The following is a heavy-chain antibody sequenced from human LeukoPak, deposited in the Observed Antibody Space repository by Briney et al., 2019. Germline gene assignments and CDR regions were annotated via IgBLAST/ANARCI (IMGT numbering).Heavy chain of an antibody. Sequence: GGSLRLSCAASGFTFSDYWMHWVRQTPGKGLVWVSRISYDGGGTNFADSVKGRFTISRDNAKNMLYLQMSSLRVDDTAVYYCVRNMVRGVVYFDSWGRESWSPSPQ. CDR2: ISYDGGGT. CDR1: GFTFSDYW. J-gene: IGHJ4*02. CDR3: VRNMVRGVVYFDS. D-gene: IGHD3-10*01. V-gene: IGHV3-74*01.